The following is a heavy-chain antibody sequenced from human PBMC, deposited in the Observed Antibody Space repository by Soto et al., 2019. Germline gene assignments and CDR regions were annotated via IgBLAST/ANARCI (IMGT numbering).Heavy chain of an antibody. Sequence: PSETLSLTCAVYGGSFSGYYWSWIRQPPGKGLEWIGEINHSGSTNYNPSLKSRVTISVDTSKNQFSLKLSSVTAADTAVYYCARSSRRYSGYALYYWGQGTLVTVSS. D-gene: IGHD5-12*01. CDR3: ARSSRRYSGYALYY. CDR2: INHSGST. CDR1: GGSFSGYY. J-gene: IGHJ4*02. V-gene: IGHV4-34*01.